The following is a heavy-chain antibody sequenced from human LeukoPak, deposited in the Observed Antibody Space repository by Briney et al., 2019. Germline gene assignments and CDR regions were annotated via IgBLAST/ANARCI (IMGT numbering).Heavy chain of an antibody. J-gene: IGHJ4*02. CDR2: IHTSGST. CDR1: GGSIRSYY. V-gene: IGHV4-4*07. CDR3: ARDTEGYSGYDYSGNYFDY. Sequence: SETLSLTCTVSGGSIRSYYWSWIRQPAGKGLEWIGRIHTSGSTNYNPSLKSRVTMSVDTSENQFSLKLSSVSAADTAVYYCARDTEGYSGYDYSGNYFDYWGRGTLVTVSS. D-gene: IGHD5-12*01.